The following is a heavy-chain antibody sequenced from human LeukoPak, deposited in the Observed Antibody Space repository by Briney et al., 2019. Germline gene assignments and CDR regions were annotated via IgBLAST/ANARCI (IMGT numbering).Heavy chain of an antibody. J-gene: IGHJ4*02. CDR1: GFTFSNYW. CDR2: IKHDGGDK. CDR3: ARGGNYDILTGYIFDY. Sequence: GGSLRLSCEASGFTFSNYWMSWVRQAPGKGLEWVANIKHDGGDKHYVDSVKGRFTIARDSAKNSLNLQMNSLRAEDTAVYYCARGGNYDILTGYIFDYWGQGTLVTVSS. D-gene: IGHD3-9*01. V-gene: IGHV3-7*03.